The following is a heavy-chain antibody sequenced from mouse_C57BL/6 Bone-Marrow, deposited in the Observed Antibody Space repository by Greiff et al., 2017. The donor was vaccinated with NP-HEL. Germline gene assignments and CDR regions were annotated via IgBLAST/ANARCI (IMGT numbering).Heavy chain of an antibody. CDR2: ISNLAYSI. CDR1: GFTFSDYG. D-gene: IGHD3-1*01. J-gene: IGHJ4*01. Sequence: EVQLVESGGGLVQPGGSLKLSCAASGFTFSDYGMAWVRQAPRKGPEWVAFISNLAYSIYYADTVTGRFTISRENAKNTLYLEMSSLRSEDTAMYYCARLAVGGSLYAMDYWGQGTSVTVSS. V-gene: IGHV5-15*01. CDR3: ARLAVGGSLYAMDY.